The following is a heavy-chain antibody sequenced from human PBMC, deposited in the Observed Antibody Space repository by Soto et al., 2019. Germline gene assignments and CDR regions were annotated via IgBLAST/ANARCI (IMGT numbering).Heavy chain of an antibody. J-gene: IGHJ4*01. CDR2: IYLSGTI. V-gene: IGHV4-31*03. CDR1: GDSINSGDYN. Sequence: QVQLQESGPGLVKPSQTLSLTCTVSGDSINSGDYNWNWIRQHPGKGLEWIGYIYLSGTIHYSPSPQRRASLSVDPSKKHFSLDLRSLTATDTAVYYCASGDYWGHGNLVTVSS. CDR3: ASGDY.